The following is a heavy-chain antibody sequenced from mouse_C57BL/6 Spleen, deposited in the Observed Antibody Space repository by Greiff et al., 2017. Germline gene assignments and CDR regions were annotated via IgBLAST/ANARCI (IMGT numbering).Heavy chain of an antibody. CDR1: GYTFTSYW. J-gene: IGHJ1*03. CDR2: IDPSDSYT. Sequence: QVQLQQPGAELVMPGASVKLSCKASGYTFTSYWMHWVKQRPGQGLEWIGEIDPSDSYTNYNQKFKGKSTLTVDQSSSTAYMQLSSLTSEDSAVYYCARSGSPNYYGSSYGYFDVWGTGTTVTVSS. CDR3: ARSGSPNYYGSSYGYFDV. V-gene: IGHV1-69*01. D-gene: IGHD1-1*01.